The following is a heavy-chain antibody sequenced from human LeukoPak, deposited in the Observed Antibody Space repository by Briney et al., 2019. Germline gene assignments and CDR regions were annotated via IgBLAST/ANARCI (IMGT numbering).Heavy chain of an antibody. V-gene: IGHV4-38-2*01. CDR3: ARVLNVPHCIDS. CDR1: SSSFYLPYY. D-gene: IGHD3-10*02. CDR2: VFQGGKT. Sequence: PSETVSLTCAVSSSSFYLPYYWAWLRQAPGRGLEWIGTVFQGGKTFYNPSLESRVTLSQDMSNNLFFLNLTSMTAADTALYFGARVLNVPHCIDSWGQGTLVTVSS. J-gene: IGHJ4*02.